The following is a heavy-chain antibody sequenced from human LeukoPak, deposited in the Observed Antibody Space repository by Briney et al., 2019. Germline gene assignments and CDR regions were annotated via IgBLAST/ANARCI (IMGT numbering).Heavy chain of an antibody. J-gene: IGHJ6*04. D-gene: IGHD6-19*01. CDR2: IKSTTAGGAI. CDR3: ASLFGSGWRYFSYMDV. Sequence: PGGSLRLSCAASGFTFSDAWMSWVRQAPGKGLEWVGRIKSTTAGGAIHHAAPVRGRFTISRDDSKNTLYLQMSSLKTEDTAVYYCASLFGSGWRYFSYMDVWGRGTTVTVSS. CDR1: GFTFSDAW. V-gene: IGHV3-15*01.